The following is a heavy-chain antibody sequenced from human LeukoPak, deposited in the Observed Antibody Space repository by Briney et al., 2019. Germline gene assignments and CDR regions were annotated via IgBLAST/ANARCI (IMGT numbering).Heavy chain of an antibody. CDR2: ISVYNGNR. CDR1: GYTFSNSG. J-gene: IGHJ1*01. D-gene: IGHD3-22*01. CDR3: ATDDNLSAEYFRH. Sequence: GASVKVSCRASGYTFSNSGMSWVRQAPGQGLEWMGWISVYNGNRNYAQKLQGRVTMTADTSTDTVYMELKSLRPDDTAVYYCATDDNLSAEYFRHWGQGTLVTVSS. V-gene: IGHV1-18*01.